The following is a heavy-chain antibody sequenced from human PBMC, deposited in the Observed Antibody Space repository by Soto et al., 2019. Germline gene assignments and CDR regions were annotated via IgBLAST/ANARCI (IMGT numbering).Heavy chain of an antibody. CDR2: ISYDGTNK. CDR3: ATDRGRQGATKRYYYYGMDV. J-gene: IGHJ6*02. D-gene: IGHD5-12*01. CDR1: GFTLTNYA. V-gene: IGHV3-30-3*01. Sequence: PGGSLRLSCAASGFTLTNYAMHWVRQAPGKGLEWVAVISYDGTNKNYADSVKGRFTISRDNSKRTLYLQMNSLRAEDTAAYYCATDRGRQGATKRYYYYGMDVWGQGTTVTASS.